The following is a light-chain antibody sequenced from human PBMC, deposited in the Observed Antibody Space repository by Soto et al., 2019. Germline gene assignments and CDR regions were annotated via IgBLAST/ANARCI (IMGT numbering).Light chain of an antibody. J-gene: IGLJ1*01. CDR1: NSDVGLYDF. Sequence: QSVLTQPASVSGTRGQSITISCTGSNSDVGLYDFVSWYQHHPGRAPKLIVSEVSHRPSGISNRFSGSKTGYTASLTISGLQSEDEADYYCISYTSDDVRYVFGTGTKVTVL. CDR2: EVS. CDR3: ISYTSDDVRYV. V-gene: IGLV2-14*01.